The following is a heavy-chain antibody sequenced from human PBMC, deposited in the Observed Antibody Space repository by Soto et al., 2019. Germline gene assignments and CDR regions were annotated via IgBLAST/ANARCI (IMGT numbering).Heavy chain of an antibody. CDR2: ISGSGGST. CDR3: AKPRRATTAPDAFDI. CDR1: GFTFSSYA. D-gene: IGHD1-26*01. Sequence: PGGSLRLSCAASGFTFSSYAMSWVRQAPGKGLEWVSAISGSGGSTYYADSVKGRFTISRDNSKNTLYLHMNSLRAEDTAVYYCAKPRRATTAPDAFDIWGQGTMVTVSS. J-gene: IGHJ3*02. V-gene: IGHV3-23*01.